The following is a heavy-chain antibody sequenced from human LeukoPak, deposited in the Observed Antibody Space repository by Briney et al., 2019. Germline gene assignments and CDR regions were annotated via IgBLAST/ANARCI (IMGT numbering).Heavy chain of an antibody. V-gene: IGHV3-30*18. CDR1: GFTFSSYG. CDR3: ANTTYYYDSSGYSNWFDP. D-gene: IGHD3-22*01. Sequence: PGRSLRLSCAASGFTFSSYGMDWVRQAPGKGLEWVAVISYDGSNKYYADSVRGRFTISRDNSKNTLYLQMNSPRAEDTAVCYCANTTYYYDSSGYSNWFDPWGQGTLVTVSS. J-gene: IGHJ5*02. CDR2: ISYDGSNK.